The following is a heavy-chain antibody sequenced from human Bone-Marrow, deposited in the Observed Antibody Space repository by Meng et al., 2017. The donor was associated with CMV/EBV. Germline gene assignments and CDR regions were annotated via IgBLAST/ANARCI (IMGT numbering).Heavy chain of an antibody. J-gene: IGHJ4*02. CDR3: ARDHMYSGSYAIDY. CDR1: GFIFRSYG. Sequence: GESLKISCTASGFIFRSYGMHWVRQAPGKGLEWVSSISGVSSYIYYADSVKGRFTISRDNAKNSLYLQMNSLRAEDTAVYYCARDHMYSGSYAIDYWGQGTLVTVSS. CDR2: ISGVSSYI. D-gene: IGHD1-26*01. V-gene: IGHV3-21*01.